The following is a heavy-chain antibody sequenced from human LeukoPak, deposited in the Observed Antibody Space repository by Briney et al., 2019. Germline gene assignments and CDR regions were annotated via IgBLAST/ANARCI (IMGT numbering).Heavy chain of an antibody. CDR3: ARSDVDTNAFDI. D-gene: IGHD5-18*01. J-gene: IGHJ3*02. CDR2: IIPILSIA. CDR1: GGTFSSYA. V-gene: IGHV1-69*04. Sequence: ASVKVSCKASGGTFSSYAISWVRQAPGQGLEWMGRIIPILSIANYAQKFQGRVTITADKSTSTAYMELSSLRSEDTAVYYCARSDVDTNAFDIWGQGTMVTVSS.